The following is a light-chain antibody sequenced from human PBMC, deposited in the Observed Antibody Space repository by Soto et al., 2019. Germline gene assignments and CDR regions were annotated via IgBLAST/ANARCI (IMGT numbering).Light chain of an antibody. CDR3: QQYGSSPRT. J-gene: IGKJ1*01. V-gene: IGKV3-20*01. Sequence: EIVLTQSPGTLSLSPGERATLSCRASQSVSSSFLAWYQQKPGQAPRLLIYGASSSATGIPDRFSGSGSGRDFTLTSSRLEPEDFAVYYCQQYGSSPRTFGQGTKAEIK. CDR1: QSVSSSF. CDR2: GAS.